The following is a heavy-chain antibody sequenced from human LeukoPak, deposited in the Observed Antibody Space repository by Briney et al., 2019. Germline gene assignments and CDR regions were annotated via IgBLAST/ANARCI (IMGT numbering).Heavy chain of an antibody. D-gene: IGHD1-26*01. J-gene: IGHJ4*02. CDR1: GFSFNNYA. Sequence: GGSLRLSCAASGFSFNNYAMTWVRQAPGKGLEWVSSITDNGYDTYYADSVKGRFTISTDISESTLSLQMNSLRAEDTALYYCARGGGAHLPSDYWGRGLLVTVS. V-gene: IGHV3-23*01. CDR3: ARGGGAHLPSDY. CDR2: ITDNGYDT.